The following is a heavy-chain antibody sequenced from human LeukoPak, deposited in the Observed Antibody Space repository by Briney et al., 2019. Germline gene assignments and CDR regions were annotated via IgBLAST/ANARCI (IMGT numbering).Heavy chain of an antibody. CDR1: GGSISSSSYY. CDR2: IYYSGST. Sequence: SETLSLTCTVSGGSISSSSYYWGWFRQPPGKGLEWIGSIYYSGSTYYNPSLKSRVTISVDTSKNQFSLKLSSVTAADTAVYYCARTDGYSSSWSFDYWGQGTLVTVSS. J-gene: IGHJ4*02. V-gene: IGHV4-39*07. CDR3: ARTDGYSSSWSFDY. D-gene: IGHD6-13*01.